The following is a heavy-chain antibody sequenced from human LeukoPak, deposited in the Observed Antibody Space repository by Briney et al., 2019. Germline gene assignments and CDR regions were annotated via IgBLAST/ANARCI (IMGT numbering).Heavy chain of an antibody. Sequence: SETLSLTCTVSGGSISSYYWSWIRQPPGKGLEWIGYIYSSGSTNYNPSLKSRVIISVDTSKDQFSLKLSSVTAADTAVYYCARRTLCCGERFDPWGQGTLVTVSS. V-gene: IGHV4-59*08. D-gene: IGHD3-16*01. J-gene: IGHJ5*02. CDR1: GGSISSYY. CDR3: ARRTLCCGERFDP. CDR2: IYSSGST.